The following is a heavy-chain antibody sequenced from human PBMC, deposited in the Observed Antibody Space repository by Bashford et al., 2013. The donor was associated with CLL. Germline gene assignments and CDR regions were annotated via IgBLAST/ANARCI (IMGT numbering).Heavy chain of an antibody. Sequence: ASVKVSCKPSGYNFIAHHIHWVRQAPGQGLEWLGRIDPNTGGTKSAHKFQGRVTMTRAASTRAVYMGLSGLESDDTALYYCARDLMTAGHDVLDIWGQGTMVTVSS. V-gene: IGHV1-2*06. D-gene: IGHD2-21*02. J-gene: IGHJ3*02. CDR2: IDPNTGGT. CDR3: ARDLMTAGHDVLDI. CDR1: GYNFIAHH.